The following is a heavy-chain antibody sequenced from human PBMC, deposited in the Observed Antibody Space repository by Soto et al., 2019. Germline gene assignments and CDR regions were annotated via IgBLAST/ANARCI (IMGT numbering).Heavy chain of an antibody. CDR3: ARSIGEGGFHEYYYYMDV. CDR1: GYTFNSHG. CDR2: ISAYNGNT. D-gene: IGHD1-26*01. J-gene: IGHJ6*03. Sequence: QVQLVQSGAEVKKPGASVKVSCKASGYTFNSHGISWVRQAPGQGLEWMGWISAYNGNTNYAQKLQCRVNMPTDTSSSTAYMELRSLRSDDTAVDYCARSIGEGGFHEYYYYMDVWGKGTTVTVSS. V-gene: IGHV1-18*01.